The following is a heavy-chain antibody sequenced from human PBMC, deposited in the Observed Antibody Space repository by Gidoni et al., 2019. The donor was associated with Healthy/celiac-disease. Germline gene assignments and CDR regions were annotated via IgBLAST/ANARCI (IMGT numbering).Heavy chain of an antibody. CDR2: ISSSSSYI. CDR3: ASAVVTAKAFDY. D-gene: IGHD2-21*02. Sequence: EVQLVESGGGLVKPGGSLRLSCAASGFTFSSYSMNWVRQAPGKGLEWVSSISSSSSYIYYADSVKGRFTISRDNAKNSLYLQMNSLRAEDTAVYYCASAVVTAKAFDYWGQGTLVTVSS. J-gene: IGHJ4*02. V-gene: IGHV3-21*01. CDR1: GFTFSSYS.